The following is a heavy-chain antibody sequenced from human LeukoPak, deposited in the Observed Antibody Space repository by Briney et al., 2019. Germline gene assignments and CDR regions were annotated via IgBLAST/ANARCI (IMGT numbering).Heavy chain of an antibody. D-gene: IGHD2-15*01. CDR2: IRVSSDYI. CDR3: ARDATQLLIASGPFYYFDS. V-gene: IGHV3-21*01. Sequence: GGSLRLSCVASGFTFSRYSMNWVRQAPGEGLEWDSSIRVSSDYIYYADSVNGRFTISRDNAKNSVYLQINSLRADDTAVYYCARDATQLLIASGPFYYFDSWGQGTLVTVSP. CDR1: GFTFSRYS. J-gene: IGHJ4*02.